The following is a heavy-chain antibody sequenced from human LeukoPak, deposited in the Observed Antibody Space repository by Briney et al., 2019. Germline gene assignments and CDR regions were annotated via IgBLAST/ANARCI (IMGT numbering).Heavy chain of an antibody. D-gene: IGHD2-15*01. CDR1: GGSFSGYY. V-gene: IGHV4-34*01. CDR3: ARSNIVVVVAARQGAFDI. J-gene: IGHJ3*02. Sequence: SETLSLTCAVYGGSFSGYYWSWIRQPPGKGLEWIGEINHSGSTNYNPSLKSRVTISVDTSKNQFSLKLSSVTAADTAVYYCARSNIVVVVAARQGAFDIWGQGTMVTVSS. CDR2: INHSGST.